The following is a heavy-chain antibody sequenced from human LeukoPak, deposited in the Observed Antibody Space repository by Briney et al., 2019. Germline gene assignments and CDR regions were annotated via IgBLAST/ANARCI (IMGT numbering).Heavy chain of an antibody. D-gene: IGHD1-7*01. CDR3: ARVRPKTGTTSYYYYYMDV. V-gene: IGHV4-4*09. CDR2: IYTSGST. Sequence: PSETLSLTCTVSGGSISSYYWSWIRQPPGKGLEWIGYIYTSGSTNYNPSLKSRVTISVDTSKNQFSLKLSSVTAADTAVYYCARVRPKTGTTSYYYYYMDVWGKGTTVTVSS. J-gene: IGHJ6*03. CDR1: GGSISSYY.